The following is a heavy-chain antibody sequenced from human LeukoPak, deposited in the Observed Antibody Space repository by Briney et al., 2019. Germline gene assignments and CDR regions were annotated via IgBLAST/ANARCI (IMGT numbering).Heavy chain of an antibody. CDR2: TYYRSKWNK. V-gene: IGHV6-1*01. CDR1: GDSVSSNSAA. Sequence: SQTLSLTRAISGDSVSSNSAAWNWIRQSPSRGLEWLGRTYYRSKWNKNYAVSVKSRITINQDTSKNQFSLQLNSVTPEDTAVYYCARTGGAADWGQGTLVTVSS. J-gene: IGHJ4*02. CDR3: ARTGGAAD. D-gene: IGHD1-14*01.